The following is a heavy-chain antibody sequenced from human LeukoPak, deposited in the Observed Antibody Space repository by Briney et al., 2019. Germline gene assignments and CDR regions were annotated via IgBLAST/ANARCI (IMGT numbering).Heavy chain of an antibody. CDR2: IKASDNYI. J-gene: IGHJ4*02. V-gene: IGHV3-21*01. CDR3: ARSRSMSKNDKNLRY. Sequence: GGSLRLSCAASGFTFSAYTINWVRHAPGKGLEWVSSIKASDNYIYYAASVAGRFTISTDAAQNSLYLQMDSLRAEDTATYYCARSRSMSKNDKNLRYWGQGTLVTVSS. D-gene: IGHD1-26*01. CDR1: GFTFSAYT.